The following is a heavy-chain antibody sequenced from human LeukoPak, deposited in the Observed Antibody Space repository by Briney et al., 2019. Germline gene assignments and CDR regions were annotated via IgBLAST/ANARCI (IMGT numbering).Heavy chain of an antibody. J-gene: IGHJ4*02. D-gene: IGHD6-13*01. V-gene: IGHV3-23*01. CDR3: AKGMSSWYPFDF. CDR2: ISSDGDST. Sequence: PGGSLRLSCAASGFIFRSYAMSWVRQAPGKGLEWVSGISSDGDSTYYADSVKGRFTISRDNSKNTLYLQVSTLRAEDRALYYCAKGMSSWYPFDFWGQGTLVTVSS. CDR1: GFIFRSYA.